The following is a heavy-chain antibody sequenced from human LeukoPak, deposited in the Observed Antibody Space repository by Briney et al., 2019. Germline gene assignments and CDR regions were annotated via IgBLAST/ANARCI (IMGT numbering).Heavy chain of an antibody. J-gene: IGHJ4*02. CDR1: GFTFSSYE. CDR2: ISISGSII. D-gene: IGHD3-10*01. V-gene: IGHV3-48*03. CDR3: AKAFAGSGSQLDY. Sequence: GGSLRLSCTASGFTFSSYEMNWVRQAPGKGLEWVSYISISGSIIYYADSVKGRFTISRDNAKNTLYLQTNSLRAEDTAVYYCAKAFAGSGSQLDYWGQGTLVTVSS.